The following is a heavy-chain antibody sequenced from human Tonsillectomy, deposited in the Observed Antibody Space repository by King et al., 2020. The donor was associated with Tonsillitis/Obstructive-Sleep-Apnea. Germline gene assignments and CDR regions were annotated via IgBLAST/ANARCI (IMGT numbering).Heavy chain of an antibody. CDR1: GGSFSAYY. CDR2: INHSGST. CDR3: ARGLTLYYGLGSYYDNNWFDP. Sequence: VQLQQWGAGLLKPSETLSLTCAVYGGSFSAYYWSWIRQPPGKGLEWMGEINHSGSTYYNPSLKSRVTISVDTSKTQFSMTLSSVTAADTAVYYCARGLTLYYGLGSYYDNNWFDPWGQGTLVTVSS. D-gene: IGHD3-10*01. V-gene: IGHV4-34*01. J-gene: IGHJ5*02.